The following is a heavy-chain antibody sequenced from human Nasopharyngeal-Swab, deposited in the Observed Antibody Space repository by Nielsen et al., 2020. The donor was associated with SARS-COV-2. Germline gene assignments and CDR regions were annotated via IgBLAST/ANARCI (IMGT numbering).Heavy chain of an antibody. J-gene: IGHJ4*02. V-gene: IGHV1-69*13. CDR1: GGTFSSYA. D-gene: IGHD2-15*01. Sequence: SVKVSCKASGGTFSSYAISWVRQAPGQGLEWMGGIIPIFGTANYAQKFQGRVTITADESTSTAYMELSSLRSEDTAVYYCARVGNSGYCSGGSCYSLNYWGQGTLVTVSS. CDR2: IIPIFGTA. CDR3: ARVGNSGYCSGGSCYSLNY.